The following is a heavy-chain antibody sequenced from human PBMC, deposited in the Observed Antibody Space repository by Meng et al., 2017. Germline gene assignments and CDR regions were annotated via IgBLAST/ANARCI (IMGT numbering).Heavy chain of an antibody. CDR1: GGSVSSGSYY. Sequence: ESLKISWTGSGGSVSSGSYYWSWSRQPPGKGLEWIGYIYYSGSTNYNLSPKSRVTISVDTSKNQFSLKLRSVTAADKAVYYCESQIAYSYYGMDVWGQGTTVTVSS. CDR3: ESQIAYSYYGMDV. J-gene: IGHJ6*02. V-gene: IGHV4-61*01. CDR2: IYYSGST. D-gene: IGHD2-21*01.